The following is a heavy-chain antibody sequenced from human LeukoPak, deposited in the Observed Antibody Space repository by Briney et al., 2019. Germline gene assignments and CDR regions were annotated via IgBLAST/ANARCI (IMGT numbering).Heavy chain of an antibody. Sequence: GGSLRLTCAASGFPFSSYAMHWVRQAPGKGLEWVAGISYDGRNNYYADSVKGRFSISRDDSNNTLYLQMNSLRADDTAVYFCARAAIFDYYYYMDVWGRGTTVTVSS. J-gene: IGHJ6*03. D-gene: IGHD3-3*01. CDR3: ARAAIFDYYYYMDV. V-gene: IGHV3-30*01. CDR1: GFPFSSYA. CDR2: ISYDGRNN.